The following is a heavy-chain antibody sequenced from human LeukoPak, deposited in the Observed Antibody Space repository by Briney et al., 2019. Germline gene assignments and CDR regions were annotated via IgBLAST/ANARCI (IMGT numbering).Heavy chain of an antibody. CDR1: GYSISSGYC. CDR2: IYTSGST. Sequence: SETLSLTCTVSGYSISSGYCWGWIRQPAGKGLEWIGRIYTSGSTNYNPSLKSRVTISVDTSKNQFSLKLSSVTAADTAVYYCARGISILGSNWFDPWGQGTLVTVSS. V-gene: IGHV4-61*02. CDR3: ARGISILGSNWFDP. D-gene: IGHD3-10*01. J-gene: IGHJ5*02.